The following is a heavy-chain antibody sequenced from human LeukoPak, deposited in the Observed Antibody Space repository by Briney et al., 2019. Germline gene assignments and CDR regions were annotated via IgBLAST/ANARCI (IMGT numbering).Heavy chain of an antibody. J-gene: IGHJ4*02. CDR3: AKTPAPVFGSKHYFDY. Sequence: GGSLRLSCAASGFTVSSNYMNWVRQAPGKGLEWVSGISGSGTNTDYADSVKGRFTISRDNSKNTLYVQMNSLRAEDTAVYYCAKTPAPVFGSKHYFDYWGQGTLVTVSS. CDR2: ISGSGTNT. D-gene: IGHD3-3*01. V-gene: IGHV3-23*01. CDR1: GFTVSSNY.